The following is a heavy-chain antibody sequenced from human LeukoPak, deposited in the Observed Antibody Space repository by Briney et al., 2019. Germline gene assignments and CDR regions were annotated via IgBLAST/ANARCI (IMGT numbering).Heavy chain of an antibody. CDR3: ARGIFGVVISHYYYYMDV. CDR2: IYTSGST. D-gene: IGHD3-3*01. V-gene: IGHV4-4*09. Sequence: PSETLSLTCTVSGGSISSYYWSWILQPPGKGLEWIGYIYTSGSTNYNPSLKSRVTISVDTSKNQFSLKLSSVTAADTAVYYCARGIFGVVISHYYYYMDVWGKGTTVTVSS. CDR1: GGSISSYY. J-gene: IGHJ6*03.